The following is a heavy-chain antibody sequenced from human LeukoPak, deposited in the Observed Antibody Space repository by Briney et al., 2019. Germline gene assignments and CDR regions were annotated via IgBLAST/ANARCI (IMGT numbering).Heavy chain of an antibody. D-gene: IGHD3-9*01. CDR3: ARVTRPRYYDILTGYRTLFDY. Sequence: SETLSLTCTVSGGSISSSSYYWGWIRQPPGKGLEWIGSIYYSGSTYYNPSLKSRVTISVDTSKNQFSLKLSSATAADTAVYYCARVTRPRYYDILTGYRTLFDYWGQGTLVTVSS. CDR2: IYYSGST. CDR1: GGSISSSSYY. J-gene: IGHJ4*02. V-gene: IGHV4-39*07.